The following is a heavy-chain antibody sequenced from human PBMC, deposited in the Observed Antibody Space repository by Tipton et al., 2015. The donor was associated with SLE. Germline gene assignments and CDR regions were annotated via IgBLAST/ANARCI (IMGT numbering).Heavy chain of an antibody. D-gene: IGHD3-3*01. J-gene: IGHJ4*02. CDR3: ARGGDYDFWSGYFDY. V-gene: IGHV4-39*07. Sequence: TLSLTCTVSGGSIRSSSYYWGWIRQPPGKGLEWIGSIYYSGSTYYNPSLKSRVTISVDTSKNQFSLKLSSVTAADTAVYYCARGGDYDFWSGYFDYWGQGTLVTVSS. CDR2: IYYSGST. CDR1: GGSIRSSSYY.